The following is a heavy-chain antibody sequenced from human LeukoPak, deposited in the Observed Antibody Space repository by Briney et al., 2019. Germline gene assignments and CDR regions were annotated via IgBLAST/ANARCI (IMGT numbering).Heavy chain of an antibody. CDR1: GGSISSYY. D-gene: IGHD6-6*01. CDR2: FHYSGST. J-gene: IGHJ2*01. CDR3: ARRTDSGSWYFDL. Sequence: PSETLSLTCTVSGGSISSYYWNWIRQPPGEGLEWIGYFHYSGSTNYNPSLKSRVTISVDTSKNQFSLKLSSVTAADTAVYYCARRTDSGSWYFDLWGRGTLVTVSS. V-gene: IGHV4-59*01.